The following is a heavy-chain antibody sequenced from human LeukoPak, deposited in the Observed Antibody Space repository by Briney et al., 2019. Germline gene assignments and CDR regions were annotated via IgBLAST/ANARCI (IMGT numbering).Heavy chain of an antibody. CDR3: ARVVGSGSYYYYYYMDV. CDR2: ISAYNGNT. D-gene: IGHD3-10*01. V-gene: IGHV1-18*01. J-gene: IGHJ6*03. CDR1: GYTFTSYG. Sequence: GASVKVSCKASGYTFTSYGISWVRQAPTQGLEWMGWISAYNGNTNYAQKLQGRVTMTTDTSTSTAYMELRSLRSDDTAVYYCARVVGSGSYYYYYYMDVWGKGTTVTVSS.